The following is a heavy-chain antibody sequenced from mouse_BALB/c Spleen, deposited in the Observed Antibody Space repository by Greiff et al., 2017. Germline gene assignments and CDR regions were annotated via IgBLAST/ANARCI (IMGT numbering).Heavy chain of an antibody. CDR1: GYSFTSYW. Sequence: QVHVKQSGPQLVRPGASVKISCKASGYSFTSYWMHWVKQRPGQGLEWIGMIDPSDSETRLNQKFKDKATLTVDKSSSTAYMQLSSPTSEDSAVYYCAGYGNYNYFDYWGQGTTLTVSS. J-gene: IGHJ2*01. CDR2: IDPSDSET. V-gene: IGHV1-74*01. CDR3: AGYGNYNYFDY. D-gene: IGHD2-1*01.